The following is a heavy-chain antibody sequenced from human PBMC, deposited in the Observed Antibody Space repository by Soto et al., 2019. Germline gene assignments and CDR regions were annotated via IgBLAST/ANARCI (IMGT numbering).Heavy chain of an antibody. J-gene: IGHJ4*02. V-gene: IGHV3-21*01. CDR2: ISSSGSYI. D-gene: IGHD1-26*01. CDR1: GFTFSSYG. CDR3: ARDPRGGPYDIVGGRDY. Sequence: GGSLRLSCAASGFTFSSYGMNWVRQAPGKGLEWLSSISSSGSYIFYADSVKGRFTISRDNAKNSLYLQMNSLRAEDTAVYFCARDPRGGPYDIVGGRDYWGQGTLVTVSS.